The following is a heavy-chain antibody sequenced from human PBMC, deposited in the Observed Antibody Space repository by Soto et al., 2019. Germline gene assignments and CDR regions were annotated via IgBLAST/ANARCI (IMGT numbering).Heavy chain of an antibody. CDR1: GGSISSGGYY. CDR2: IYYSGST. CDR3: ARSRRSYCSSTSCSHGMDV. J-gene: IGHJ6*02. V-gene: IGHV4-31*01. D-gene: IGHD2-2*01. Sequence: SETLSLTCTVSGGSISSGGYYWSWIRRHPGKGLEWIGYIYYSGSTYYNPSLKSPVTISVDTSKNQLSLKLSSVTAADTAVYYCARSRRSYCSSTSCSHGMDVWGQGITVTVSS.